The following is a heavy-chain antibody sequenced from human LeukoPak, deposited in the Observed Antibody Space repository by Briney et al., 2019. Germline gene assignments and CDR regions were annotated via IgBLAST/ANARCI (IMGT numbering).Heavy chain of an antibody. J-gene: IGHJ6*03. D-gene: IGHD3/OR15-3a*01. Sequence: GGSLRLSCVASGFTFTTYAMHWVRQAPGKGLEWVAFIQYDGNTKYYVDSVKGRFTISRDTSKNTVFLQMSSLRADDTAVYYCAKRGWTYSYFYYMDVWGKGTTVTVSS. CDR2: IQYDGNTK. CDR1: GFTFTTYA. V-gene: IGHV3-30*02. CDR3: AKRGWTYSYFYYMDV.